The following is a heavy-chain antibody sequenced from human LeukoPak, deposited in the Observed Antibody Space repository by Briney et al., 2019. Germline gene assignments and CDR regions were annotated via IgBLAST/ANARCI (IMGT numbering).Heavy chain of an antibody. CDR1: GYTFTSYD. Sequence: ASVKVSCKASGYTFTSYDINWVRQATGQGLEWMGWMNPNSGNTGYAQKFQGRVTMTRDTSISTAYMELSSLRSEDTAVYYCATRGDFWRGDYTDYYYYMDVWGKGTTVTVSS. V-gene: IGHV1-8*01. CDR3: ATRGDFWRGDYTDYYYYMDV. J-gene: IGHJ6*03. CDR2: MNPNSGNT. D-gene: IGHD3-3*01.